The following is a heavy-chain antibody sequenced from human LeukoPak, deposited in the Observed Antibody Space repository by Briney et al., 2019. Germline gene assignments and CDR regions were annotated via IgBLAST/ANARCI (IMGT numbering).Heavy chain of an antibody. CDR2: INSDGSST. CDR1: GFTFSSYW. V-gene: IGHV3-74*01. Sequence: GGSLRLSCAASGFTFSSYWMHWVRQAPGKGLVWVSRINSDGSSTSYADSVKGRFTISRDNAKNTLYLQMNSLRAEDTAVYYCARVKDYCDSSGYYGYWGQGTLVTVSS. D-gene: IGHD3-22*01. CDR3: ARVKDYCDSSGYYGY. J-gene: IGHJ4*02.